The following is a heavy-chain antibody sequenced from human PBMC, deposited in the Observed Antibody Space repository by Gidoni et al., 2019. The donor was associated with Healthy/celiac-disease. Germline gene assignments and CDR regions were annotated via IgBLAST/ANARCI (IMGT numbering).Heavy chain of an antibody. Sequence: QVQLQASAPGLVKPSDTLSLTCPVSGYSISSGYYWGWIRQPPGKGLEWIGSIYHSGSTYYNPPLKSRVTISVDTSKNQCSLKMSSVTAADTAVYYCARDVSLWGQGTLVTVSS. D-gene: IGHD2-8*01. CDR2: IYHSGST. J-gene: IGHJ4*02. CDR3: ARDVSL. V-gene: IGHV4-38-2*02. CDR1: GYSISSGYY.